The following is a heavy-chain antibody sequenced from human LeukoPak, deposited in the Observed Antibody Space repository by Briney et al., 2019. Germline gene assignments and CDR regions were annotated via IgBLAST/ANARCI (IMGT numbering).Heavy chain of an antibody. CDR3: ASPKLNCGGDCYLYDY. CDR2: IYYSGST. V-gene: IGHV4-39*01. CDR1: GGSISSSSYY. J-gene: IGHJ4*02. Sequence: SENLSLNCTVSGGSISSSSYYWGWIRQPPGKGLEWIGSIYYSGSTYYNPSLKSRVTISVDTSKNQFSLKLSSVTAADTAVYYCASPKLNCGGDCYLYDYWGQGTLVTVSS. D-gene: IGHD2-21*02.